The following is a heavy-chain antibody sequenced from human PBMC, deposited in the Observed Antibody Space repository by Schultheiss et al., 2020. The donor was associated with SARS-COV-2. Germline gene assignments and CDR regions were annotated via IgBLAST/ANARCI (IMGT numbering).Heavy chain of an antibody. CDR2: IIPIFGTG. CDR3: AGKAADRGDYGGGLFDY. CDR1: GGTFSSYA. V-gene: IGHV1-69*13. Sequence: SVKVSCKASGGTFSSYAISWVRQAPGQGLEWMGGIIPIFGTGNYAQKFQGRLTISADESTRTAYLELSSLRSDDTAVYYCAGKAADRGDYGGGLFDYWGQGTLVTVSS. J-gene: IGHJ4*02. D-gene: IGHD4-17*01.